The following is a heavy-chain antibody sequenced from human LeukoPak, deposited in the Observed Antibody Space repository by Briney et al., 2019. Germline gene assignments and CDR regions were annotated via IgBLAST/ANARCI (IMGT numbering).Heavy chain of an antibody. CDR1: GGSISSSSYY. Sequence: PSETLSLTCAVSGGSISSSSYYWGWIRQPPGTGLEWIGSIYYSGSTYYNPSLKSRVTISVDTSKNQFSLKLSSVTAADTAVYYCARDRAVAGTGDYWGQGTLVTVSS. CDR3: ARDRAVAGTGDY. D-gene: IGHD6-19*01. V-gene: IGHV4-39*07. J-gene: IGHJ4*02. CDR2: IYYSGST.